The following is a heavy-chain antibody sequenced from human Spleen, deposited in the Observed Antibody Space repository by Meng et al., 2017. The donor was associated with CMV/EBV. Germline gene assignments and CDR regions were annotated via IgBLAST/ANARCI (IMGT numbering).Heavy chain of an antibody. CDR2: IWYDGSNK. D-gene: IGHD6-6*01. CDR1: GFSFSTYA. CDR3: AKGRQVAARRGYYFDY. J-gene: IGHJ4*02. Sequence: GGSLRLSCAASGFSFSTYAMHWVRQAPDKGLEWVAVIWYDGSNKYYADSVKGRFTISRDNSKNTLYLQMKSLRAEDTAVYYCAKGRQVAARRGYYFDYWGQGTLVTVSS. V-gene: IGHV3-33*06.